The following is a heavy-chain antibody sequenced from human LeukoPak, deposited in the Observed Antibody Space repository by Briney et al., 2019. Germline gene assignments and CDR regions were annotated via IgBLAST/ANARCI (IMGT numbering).Heavy chain of an antibody. CDR1: GGSISSGSSD. D-gene: IGHD3-10*01. CDR2: IYTSGTS. V-gene: IGHV4-61*09. J-gene: IGHJ4*02. CDR3: TKGRGI. Sequence: NPSPTLSLTCTLSGGSISSGSSDWYWLRQPAGKGLEGIGHIYTSGTSNYNPSLRSRVTISVDTSKNQCSLKLTSVTAADTAVYYCTKGRGIWGQGTLVTVSS.